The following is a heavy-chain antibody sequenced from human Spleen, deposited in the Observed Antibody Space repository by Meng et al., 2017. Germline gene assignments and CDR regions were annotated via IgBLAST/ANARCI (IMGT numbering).Heavy chain of an antibody. CDR2: INHSGST. D-gene: IGHD5-12*01. V-gene: IGHV4-34*01. Sequence: SETLSLTCVVSGGSFSDYYWSWIRQPPGKGLEWIGEINHSGSTNYNPSLESRATISVDTSQNNLSLKLSSVTAADTAVYYCARATLISYSGYDIGGTDAFDIWGQETMVTVSS. J-gene: IGHJ3*02. CDR3: ARATLISYSGYDIGGTDAFDI. CDR1: GGSFSDYY.